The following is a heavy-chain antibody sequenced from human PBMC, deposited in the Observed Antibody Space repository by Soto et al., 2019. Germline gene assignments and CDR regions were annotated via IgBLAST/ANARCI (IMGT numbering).Heavy chain of an antibody. CDR2: INPSGGST. Sequence: ASVKVSCKASGYTFTSYGIHWVRQAPGQGLEWMGIINPSGGSTSYAQKFQGRVTMTRDTSTSTAYMELSSLRSEDTAVYYCARVTRRIAVAVDREVAPASRPPDCCAFDIWGQGTMVTVSS. CDR3: ARVTRRIAVAVDREVAPASRPPDCCAFDI. V-gene: IGHV1-46*01. J-gene: IGHJ3*02. D-gene: IGHD6-19*01. CDR1: GYTFTSYG.